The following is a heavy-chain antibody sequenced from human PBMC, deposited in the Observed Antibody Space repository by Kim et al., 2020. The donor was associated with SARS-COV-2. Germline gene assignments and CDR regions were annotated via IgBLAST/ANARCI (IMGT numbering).Heavy chain of an antibody. J-gene: IGHJ6*02. CDR2: IYPGDSDT. CDR3: ARLRGGAAAGTGSATQKGTEKITYPNYYYYYGMDV. V-gene: IGHV5-51*01. Sequence: GESLKISCKGSGYSFTSYWIGWVRQMPGKGLEWMGIIYPGDSDTRYSPSFQGQVTISADKSISTAYLQWSSLKASDTAMYYCARLRGGAAAGTGSATQKGTEKITYPNYYYYYGMDVWGQGTTVTVSS. D-gene: IGHD6-13*01. CDR1: GYSFTSYW.